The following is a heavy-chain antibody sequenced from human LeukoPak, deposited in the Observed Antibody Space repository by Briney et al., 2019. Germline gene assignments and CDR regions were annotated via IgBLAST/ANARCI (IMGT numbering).Heavy chain of an antibody. Sequence: SETLSLTCTVSGYSISSGYYWGWIRQPPGKGLEWIGSIYHSGRTYYNPSLKSRVTISVDTSKNQFSLKLSSVTAADTAVYYCARDRPGGSSSDYWGQGTLVTVSS. CDR3: ARDRPGGSSSDY. D-gene: IGHD6-6*01. CDR2: IYHSGRT. V-gene: IGHV4-38-2*02. J-gene: IGHJ4*02. CDR1: GYSISSGYY.